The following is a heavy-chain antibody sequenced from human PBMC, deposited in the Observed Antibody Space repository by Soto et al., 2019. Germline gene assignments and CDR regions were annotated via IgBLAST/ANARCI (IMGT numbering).Heavy chain of an antibody. CDR3: ARDWPRYCSSTSCYGGDY. J-gene: IGHJ4*02. CDR2: ISAYNGNT. D-gene: IGHD2-2*01. Sequence: GASLKVSCKASGYTFTSYGISWVRQAPGQGLEWMGWISAYNGNTNYAQKLQGRVTMTTDTSTSTAYMELRSLRSDDTAVYYCARDWPRYCSSTSCYGGDYWGQGTLVTVSS. V-gene: IGHV1-18*01. CDR1: GYTFTSYG.